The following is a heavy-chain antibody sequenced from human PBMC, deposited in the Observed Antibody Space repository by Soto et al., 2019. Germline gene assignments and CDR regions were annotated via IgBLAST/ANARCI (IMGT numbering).Heavy chain of an antibody. CDR2: ISADNGNT. Sequence: QVQLVQSGAEVKKPGASVKVSCKASGYTFTSYGISWVRQAPGQGLEWMGWISADNGNTNYAQKLQGRXTXTXHTSTSTAYMELRSLRSDDTAVYYCATDCSSTTCYPWNWFDPWGQGTLVTVSS. CDR1: GYTFTSYG. CDR3: ATDCSSTTCYPWNWFDP. D-gene: IGHD2-2*01. V-gene: IGHV1-18*01. J-gene: IGHJ5*02.